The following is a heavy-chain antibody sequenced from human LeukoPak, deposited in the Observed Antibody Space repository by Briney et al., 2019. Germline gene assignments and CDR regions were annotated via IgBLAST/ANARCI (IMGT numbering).Heavy chain of an antibody. CDR1: GYSISSGYY. V-gene: IGHV4-38-2*02. Sequence: PTETLSLTCTVSGYSISSGYYWGWIRQPPGKGLEWIGDINHSGSTNYNPSLMSRVTISVDTSKSQLSLQLSSVTAADTAVYYCARDPLERQDIAFDIWGQGTLVTVS. J-gene: IGHJ3*02. CDR2: INHSGST. D-gene: IGHD1-1*01. CDR3: ARDPLERQDIAFDI.